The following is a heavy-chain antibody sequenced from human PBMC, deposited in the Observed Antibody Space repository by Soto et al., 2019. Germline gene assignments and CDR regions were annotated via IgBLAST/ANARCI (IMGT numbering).Heavy chain of an antibody. Sequence: EVQLVESGGGLVQPGGSLRLSCAASGFTFSSYDMHWVRQATGKGLEWVSAIGTAGDPYYPGSVKGRFTISRENAKNSLYLQMNSLRAGDTAVYYCARAIQYYDFWSGPRGYYYYGMDVWGQGTTVTVSS. CDR1: GFTFSSYD. CDR3: ARAIQYYDFWSGPRGYYYYGMDV. J-gene: IGHJ6*02. V-gene: IGHV3-13*05. CDR2: IGTAGDP. D-gene: IGHD3-3*01.